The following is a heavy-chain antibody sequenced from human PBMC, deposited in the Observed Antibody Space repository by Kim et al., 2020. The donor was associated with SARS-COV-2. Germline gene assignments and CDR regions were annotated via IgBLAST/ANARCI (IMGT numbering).Heavy chain of an antibody. Sequence: SVKVSCKASGGTFSSYAISWVRQAPGQGLEWMGGIIPIFGTANYAQKFQGRVTITADESTSTAYMELSSLRSEDTAVYYCARWCGSIVGARVASTHFDYWGQGTLVTVSS. J-gene: IGHJ4*02. CDR1: GGTFSSYA. CDR3: ARWCGSIVGARVASTHFDY. V-gene: IGHV1-69*13. CDR2: IIPIFGTA. D-gene: IGHD1-26*01.